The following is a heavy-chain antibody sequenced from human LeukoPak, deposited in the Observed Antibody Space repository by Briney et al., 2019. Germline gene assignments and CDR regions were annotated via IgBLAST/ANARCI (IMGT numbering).Heavy chain of an antibody. J-gene: IGHJ4*02. D-gene: IGHD4-11*01. CDR1: GFTFSNYY. Sequence: GGSLRLSCATSGFTFSNYYMGWLRQAPGKGLEWISDISGSGDSEFYADSVKGRFTISRDNAKNSLHLQMSSLRAEDTAFYYCARRTYSNHFFDYWGQGTLVTVSS. CDR2: ISGSGDSE. V-gene: IGHV3-11*01. CDR3: ARRTYSNHFFDY.